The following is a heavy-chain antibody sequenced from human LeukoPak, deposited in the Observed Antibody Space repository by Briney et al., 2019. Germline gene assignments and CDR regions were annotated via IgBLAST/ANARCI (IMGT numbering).Heavy chain of an antibody. J-gene: IGHJ6*02. D-gene: IGHD2-15*01. V-gene: IGHV4-4*07. CDR2: IYTSGST. CDR1: GGSISSYY. Sequence: SETLSLTCTVSGGSISSYYWSWIRQPAGKGLEWIGRIYTSGSTNYNPPLKSRVTISVDKSKNQFSLKLSSVTAADTAVYYCARHLGYCSGGSCLDYYYYGMDVWGQGTTVTVSS. CDR3: ARHLGYCSGGSCLDYYYYGMDV.